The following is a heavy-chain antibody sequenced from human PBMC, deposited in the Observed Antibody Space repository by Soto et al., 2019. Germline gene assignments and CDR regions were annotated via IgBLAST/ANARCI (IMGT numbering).Heavy chain of an antibody. D-gene: IGHD3-10*01. CDR2: IIPIFGTA. J-gene: IGHJ3*02. CDR3: SRLTTMVRGVNDDPFDI. CDR1: GGTFSSYA. Sequence: GALVKVSCKASGGTFSSYAISWVRQAPGQGLEWMGGIIPIFGTANYAQKFQGRVTITADESTSTVYMELSSLRSDDTAVYYCSRLTTMVRGVNDDPFDIWGQGTMVTV. V-gene: IGHV1-69*13.